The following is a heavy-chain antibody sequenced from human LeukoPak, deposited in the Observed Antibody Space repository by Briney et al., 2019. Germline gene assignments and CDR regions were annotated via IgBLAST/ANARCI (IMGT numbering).Heavy chain of an antibody. CDR1: GGTFSSYG. Sequence: GASVKVSCKASGGTFSSYGISWVRQAPGQGLEWMGWISAYNGNTNYAQKLQGRVTMTTDTSTSTAYMELRSLRSDDTAVYYCARDYLVVGHFDYWGQGTLVTVSS. J-gene: IGHJ4*02. CDR3: ARDYLVVGHFDY. D-gene: IGHD2-15*01. CDR2: ISAYNGNT. V-gene: IGHV1-18*01.